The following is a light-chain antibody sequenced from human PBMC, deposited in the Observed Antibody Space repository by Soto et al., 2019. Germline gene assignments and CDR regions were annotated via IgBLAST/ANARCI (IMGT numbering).Light chain of an antibody. CDR2: RAS. Sequence: EIVMTQSPATLSVPPGGGATLSCRASQSDSSYLAWYQQRPGQPPRLLIYRASTRATGIPARFSGSGSGTEFSLTISSLQSEDFAVYYCQQYSTWPPRYTFGQGTKLEI. CDR1: QSDSSY. J-gene: IGKJ2*01. CDR3: QQYSTWPPRYT. V-gene: IGKV3-15*01.